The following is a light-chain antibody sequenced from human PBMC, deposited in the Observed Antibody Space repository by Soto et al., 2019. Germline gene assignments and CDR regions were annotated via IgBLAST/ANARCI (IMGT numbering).Light chain of an antibody. CDR3: QQSFRFPVT. V-gene: IGKV1-39*01. Sequence: DIQMTQSPSSLSASVGDRVTITCRANQTITRYLNWYQQKPGTAPKLLIYAASSLQEGVPSRFRGRGSRLDFTLTISTLQPEDFAAYSCQQSFRFPVTFGQGTKLEIK. J-gene: IGKJ2*01. CDR1: QTITRY. CDR2: AAS.